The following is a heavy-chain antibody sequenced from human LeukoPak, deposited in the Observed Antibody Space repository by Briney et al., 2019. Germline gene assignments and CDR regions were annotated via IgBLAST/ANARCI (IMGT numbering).Heavy chain of an antibody. D-gene: IGHD6-13*01. CDR1: GDXVSNNTTG. V-gene: IGHV6-1*01. CDR3: ARGVLGFDY. J-gene: IGHJ4*02. Sequence: SQTLSLTCAISGDXVSNNTTGWNWIRQSPSRGLEWLGRTYYRSKWDNDYAVSVKSRMTISPDTSKNQFSLQFNSVTAEDTAVYYCARGVLGFDYWGQGTLVTVSS. CDR2: TYYRSKWDN.